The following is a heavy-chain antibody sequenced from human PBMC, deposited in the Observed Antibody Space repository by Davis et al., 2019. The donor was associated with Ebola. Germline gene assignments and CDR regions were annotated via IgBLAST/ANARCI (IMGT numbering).Heavy chain of an antibody. CDR1: GFTFSSYA. Sequence: GESLKISCAASGFTFSSYAMSWVRQAPGKGLEWVSAISGSGGSTYYADSVKGRFTISRDNAKNSLYLQMNSLRDEDTAVYYCARENRLEYSTKVDYYYGMDVWGQGTTVTVFS. J-gene: IGHJ6*02. V-gene: IGHV3-23*01. D-gene: IGHD6-6*01. CDR3: ARENRLEYSTKVDYYYGMDV. CDR2: ISGSGGST.